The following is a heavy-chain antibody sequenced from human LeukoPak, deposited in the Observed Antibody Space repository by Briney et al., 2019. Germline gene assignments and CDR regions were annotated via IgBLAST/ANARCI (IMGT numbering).Heavy chain of an antibody. D-gene: IGHD4/OR15-4a*01. CDR2: IYPSGNT. CDR3: ARDGVVTMKLDY. Sequence: SETLSLTCTVSGDSISNSRHYWSWIRQPAGKGLEWIGRIYPSGNTNYNPSLKSRVTISLDTSKNQFSLILRSVTATDTAMYYCARDGVVTMKLDYWGQGTLVTVSS. V-gene: IGHV4-61*02. J-gene: IGHJ4*02. CDR1: GDSISNSRHY.